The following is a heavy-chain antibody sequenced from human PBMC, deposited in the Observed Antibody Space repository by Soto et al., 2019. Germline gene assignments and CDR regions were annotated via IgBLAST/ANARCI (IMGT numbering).Heavy chain of an antibody. D-gene: IGHD2-15*01. J-gene: IGHJ6*02. V-gene: IGHV3-30*03. CDR3: ARGDREDILVVVGARPGEYGIDI. Sequence: GGALKPSCAASGFTFRNPAMDWGRPAPGKGREWLAVIAYDGSNAFYRDSVKGRFTISRDNSKNTLYLHMNSLRSEDTGVYYCARGDREDILVVVGARPGEYGIDIWGQGTTVTVSS. CDR1: GFTFRNPA. CDR2: IAYDGSNA.